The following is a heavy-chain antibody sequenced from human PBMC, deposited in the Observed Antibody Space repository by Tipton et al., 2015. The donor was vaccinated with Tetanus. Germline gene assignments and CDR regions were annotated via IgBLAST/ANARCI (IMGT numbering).Heavy chain of an antibody. Sequence: TLSLTCTVSGGSINSYYWSWIRQPPGKGLEWIGYIYYSGSTNYNPSLKSRVTISADTSKNQFSLKVSSVTAADTAIYYCARYYTVTDTGYYFDNWGQGALVTVSS. J-gene: IGHJ4*02. D-gene: IGHD6-19*01. CDR1: GGSINSYY. CDR3: ARYYTVTDTGYYFDN. V-gene: IGHV4-59*08. CDR2: IYYSGST.